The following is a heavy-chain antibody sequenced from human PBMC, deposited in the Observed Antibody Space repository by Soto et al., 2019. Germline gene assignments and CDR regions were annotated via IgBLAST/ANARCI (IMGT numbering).Heavy chain of an antibody. D-gene: IGHD5-12*01. Sequence: EVQLVESGGGLVKPGGSLSLSCAASGFSFATYTFNWVRQAPGKGLEFVSSISGSSTYIYYADSLKGRFTISRVTAKNSMYLQLNSLRAEDTAFYSCVRGWLRDPWVHWGQGALVTVSS. CDR2: ISGSSTYI. V-gene: IGHV3-21*01. J-gene: IGHJ4*02. CDR3: VRGWLRDPWVH. CDR1: GFSFATYT.